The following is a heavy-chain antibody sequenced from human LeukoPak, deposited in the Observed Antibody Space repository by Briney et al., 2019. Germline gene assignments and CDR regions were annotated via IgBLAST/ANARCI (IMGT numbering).Heavy chain of an antibody. CDR1: GYTFTGYY. V-gene: IGHV1-2*02. CDR3: ARVVRNYDILTGYYGYFDY. CDR2: INPNSGGT. J-gene: IGHJ4*02. Sequence: ASVKVSCKASGYTFTGYYMHWVRQAPGQGLEWMGWINPNSGGTNYAQKFQGRVTMTRDTSISTAYMELSRLRSDDTAVYYCARVVRNYDILTGYYGYFDYWGQGTLVTVSS. D-gene: IGHD3-9*01.